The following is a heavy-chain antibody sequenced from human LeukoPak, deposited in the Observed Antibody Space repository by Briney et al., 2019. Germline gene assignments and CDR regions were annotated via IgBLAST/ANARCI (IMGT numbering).Heavy chain of an antibody. CDR2: IYYSGST. V-gene: IGHV4-59*08. J-gene: IGHJ4*02. CDR3: ASATYYDSSGYYW. CDR1: GGSISSYY. D-gene: IGHD3-22*01. Sequence: SETLSLTCTVSGGSISSYYWSWIRQPPGKGLEWIGYIYYSGSTNYNPSLKSRVTISVDTSKNQFSLKLSSVTAADTAVYYCASATYYDSSGYYWWGQGTLVTVSS.